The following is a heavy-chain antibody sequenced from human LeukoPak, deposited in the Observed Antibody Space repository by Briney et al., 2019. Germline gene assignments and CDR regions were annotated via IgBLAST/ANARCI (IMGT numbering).Heavy chain of an antibody. CDR2: ISAYNGNT. CDR1: GYTFTSYG. V-gene: IGHV1-18*01. D-gene: IGHD3-16*02. Sequence: ASVKVSCKASGYTFTSYGISWVRQAPGQGLEWMGWISAYNGNTNYAQKLRGRVTMTTDTSTSTAYMELRSLRSDDTAVYYCAREGDYVWGSYRLPLDYWGQGTLVTVPS. J-gene: IGHJ4*02. CDR3: AREGDYVWGSYRLPLDY.